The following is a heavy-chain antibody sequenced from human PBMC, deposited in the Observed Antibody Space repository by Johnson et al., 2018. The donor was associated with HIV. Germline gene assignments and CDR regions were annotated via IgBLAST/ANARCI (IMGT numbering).Heavy chain of an antibody. D-gene: IGHD6-13*01. CDR2: ST. J-gene: IGHJ3*02. V-gene: IGHV3-66*01. Sequence: STGYADSVKGRFTLSRDNSKNTLYLQMNSLRAEDTAVYYCALAAIAAAGDAFDIWGQGTMVTVSS. CDR3: ALAAIAAAGDAFDI.